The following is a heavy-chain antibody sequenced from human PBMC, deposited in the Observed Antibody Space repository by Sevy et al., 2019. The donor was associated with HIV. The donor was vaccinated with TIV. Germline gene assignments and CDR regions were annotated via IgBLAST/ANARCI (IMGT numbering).Heavy chain of an antibody. CDR3: ARVRGGYSGFGGFDY. V-gene: IGHV4-61*01. CDR2: IYYSGST. J-gene: IGHJ4*02. CDR1: GGSVSSGSYY. Sequence: SETLSLTCTVSGGSVSSGSYYWSWIRQPPVKGLEWIGYIYYSGSTNHNPSLKRRGTISVDTSKNQFSLKLNSVTAADTAVYYCARVRGGYSGFGGFDYWGQGTLVTVSS. D-gene: IGHD5-12*01.